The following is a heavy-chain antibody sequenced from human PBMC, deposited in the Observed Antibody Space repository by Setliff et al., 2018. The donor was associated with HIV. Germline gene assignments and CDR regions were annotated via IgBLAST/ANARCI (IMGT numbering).Heavy chain of an antibody. V-gene: IGHV4-59*08. D-gene: IGHD3-22*01. CDR2: IYYSRST. J-gene: IGHJ6*03. CDR1: GGSISNYY. Sequence: SETLSLTCTVSGGSISNYYWSWIRQPPGKGLEWIGNIYYSRSTNYNPSLKSRVSISLDTSKNQFSLKLSSVTAADTAVYYCAKQHYYDSSGRNLMDVWGKGTTVTVSS. CDR3: AKQHYYDSSGRNLMDV.